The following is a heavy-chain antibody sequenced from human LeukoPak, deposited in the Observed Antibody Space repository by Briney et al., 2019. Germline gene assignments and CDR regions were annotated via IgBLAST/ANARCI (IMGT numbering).Heavy chain of an antibody. CDR3: ARVSGRSSKSRPTAVPMVRGVMFDP. CDR2: VYHSGST. Sequence: SETLSLTCTVAGGSINIGGHYWSWIRQHPGKGLEWIGYVYHSGSTYYNPSLKSRATLSLDTSKNHISLKLSSVTAADTAVYYCARVSGRSSKSRPTAVPMVRGVMFDPWGQGTLVTVSS. J-gene: IGHJ5*02. V-gene: IGHV4-31*03. CDR1: GGSINIGGHY. D-gene: IGHD3-10*01.